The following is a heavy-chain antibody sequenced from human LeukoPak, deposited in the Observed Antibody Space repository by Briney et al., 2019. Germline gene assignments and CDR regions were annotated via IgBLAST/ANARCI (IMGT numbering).Heavy chain of an antibody. D-gene: IGHD1-26*01. CDR1: GGSISSSSYY. Sequence: SSETLSLTCTVSGGSISSSSYYWGWIRQPPGKGLEWIGSIYYSGSTYYNPSLKSRVTISVDTSKNQFSLKLSSVTAADTAVYYCARDRHVGEVGAKGLPDYWGQGTLVTVSS. V-gene: IGHV4-39*02. CDR2: IYYSGST. J-gene: IGHJ4*02. CDR3: ARDRHVGEVGAKGLPDY.